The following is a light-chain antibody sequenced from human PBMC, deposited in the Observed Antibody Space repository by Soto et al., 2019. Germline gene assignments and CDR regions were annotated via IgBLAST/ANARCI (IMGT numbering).Light chain of an antibody. CDR2: KAS. Sequence: IQMTLSPSTLSGSVGDRVTITCRASQTISSWSAWYQQKPGKAPKLLIYKASTLKSGVPSRFSGSGSGTEFTLTISSLQPEDFATYYCQQYNSYSGAFGQGTKVDIK. CDR3: QQYNSYSGA. V-gene: IGKV1-5*03. J-gene: IGKJ1*01. CDR1: QTISSW.